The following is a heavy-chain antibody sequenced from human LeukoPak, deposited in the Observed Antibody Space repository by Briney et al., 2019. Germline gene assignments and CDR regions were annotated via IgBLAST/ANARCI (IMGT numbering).Heavy chain of an antibody. V-gene: IGHV4-59*12. Sequence: PSETLSLTCTVSGASISSYSWSWIRQPPGKGLEWIGNFSYTGTTNYNPALKSRVTISVDKSKNQFSLKLSSVTAADTAVYYCARDQVGAYDYWGQGTLVTVSS. CDR2: FSYTGTT. CDR1: GASISSYS. J-gene: IGHJ4*02. CDR3: ARDQVGAYDY. D-gene: IGHD1-26*01.